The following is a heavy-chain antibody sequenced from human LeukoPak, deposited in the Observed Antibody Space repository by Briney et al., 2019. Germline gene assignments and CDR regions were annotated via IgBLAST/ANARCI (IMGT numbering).Heavy chain of an antibody. CDR3: ARASYCSGGSCYSDY. D-gene: IGHD2-15*01. V-gene: IGHV1-18*01. CDR2: ISAYDGNT. CDR1: GYTFTSYS. J-gene: IGHJ4*02. Sequence: ASVKVSCKASGYTFTSYSISWVRQAPGQGLEWMGWISAYDGNTIYAQKVKGRVTMTTDTSTSTAYMELRSLKSDDTAVYYCARASYCSGGSCYSDYWGQGTLVTVSS.